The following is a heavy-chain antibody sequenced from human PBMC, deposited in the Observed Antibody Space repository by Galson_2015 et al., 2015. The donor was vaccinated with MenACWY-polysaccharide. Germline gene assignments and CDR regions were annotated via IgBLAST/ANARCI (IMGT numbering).Heavy chain of an antibody. Sequence: SLRLSCAASGFTFSNDWMSWVRQAPGKGLEWVGRIKGKTDGGKTAYAATVQGRFTISRDDSKNTLSLQMSGLKTKGTNVCHCTMYEYGSGVSGYTGAYWGQGTPVTVSS. V-gene: IGHV3-15*01. J-gene: IGHJ4*02. D-gene: IGHD2-15*01. CDR3: TMYEYGSGVSGYTGAY. CDR1: GFTFSNDW. CDR2: IKGKTDGGKT.